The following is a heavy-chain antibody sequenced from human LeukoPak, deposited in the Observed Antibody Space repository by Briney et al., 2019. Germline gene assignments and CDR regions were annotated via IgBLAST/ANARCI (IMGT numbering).Heavy chain of an antibody. J-gene: IGHJ4*02. CDR3: ARDEVTSGGGLES. D-gene: IGHD3-16*01. Sequence: PGGSLRLSCAASGFAVNTKFMHWVRQAPGKGLEWISVIYSGGLTYYADSVEGRFTISRDNSKNTLYLYMNILRAEDTAVYYCARDEVTSGGGLESWGQGALVIVSS. CDR2: IYSGGLT. CDR1: GFAVNTKF. V-gene: IGHV3-53*01.